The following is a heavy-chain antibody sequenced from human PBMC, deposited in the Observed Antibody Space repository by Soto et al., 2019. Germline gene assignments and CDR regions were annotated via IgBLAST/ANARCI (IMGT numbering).Heavy chain of an antibody. CDR2: VWYDGSNK. Sequence: QVQLVESGGGVVQPGRSLRLSCAASGFTFSSYGMHWVRQAPGKGLEWVAVVWYDGSNKYYADSVKGRFTISRDNSKNTLYLQMNSLRAEDTAVYYCARAQTKALTELSLYVDYWGQGTLVTVSS. J-gene: IGHJ4*02. CDR1: GFTFSSYG. CDR3: ARAQTKALTELSLYVDY. V-gene: IGHV3-33*01. D-gene: IGHD3-16*02.